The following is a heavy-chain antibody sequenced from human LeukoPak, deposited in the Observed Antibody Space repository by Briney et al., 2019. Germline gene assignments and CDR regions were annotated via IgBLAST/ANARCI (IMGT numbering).Heavy chain of an antibody. CDR3: ARDRPTGASRVFLVH. J-gene: IGHJ4*02. CDR1: GFTFSSFA. V-gene: IGHV3-21*01. CDR2: MSSGGTYI. Sequence: PGGSLRLSCEASGFTFSSFAMTWVRQAPGKGLEWVSSMSSGGTYIYYPDSVRGRFTISRDNAKNSMYLLMNNLRAEDTGVYYCARDRPTGASRVFLVHWGQGTLVTVSS. D-gene: IGHD3-3*01.